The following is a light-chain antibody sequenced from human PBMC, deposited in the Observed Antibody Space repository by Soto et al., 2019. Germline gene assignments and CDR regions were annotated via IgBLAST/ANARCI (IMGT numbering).Light chain of an antibody. CDR2: DAS. CDR1: QSVDSW. Sequence: DFQMTQSPSTLSASVGDRVTITCRASQSVDSWLAWYQQKPGKAPKVLIYDASNLEAGVPSRFRGSGSGTDFTFTISRLQPEDIATYYCQQYENLPTFGQGTRLEIK. J-gene: IGKJ5*01. CDR3: QQYENLPT. V-gene: IGKV1-33*01.